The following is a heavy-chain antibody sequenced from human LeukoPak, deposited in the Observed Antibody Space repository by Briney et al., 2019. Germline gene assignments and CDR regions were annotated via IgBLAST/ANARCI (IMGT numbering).Heavy chain of an antibody. V-gene: IGHV1-46*01. CDR1: GYTFTSYY. Sequence: ASVKVSCKASGYTFTSYYMHWVRQAPGQGLEWMGIINPSGGSTSYAQKFQGRVTMTRDMSTSTVYMELSSLRSEDTAVYYCARDLGGYGYGGPYYFDYWGQGTLVTVSS. CDR2: INPSGGST. CDR3: ARDLGGYGYGGPYYFDY. D-gene: IGHD3-22*01. J-gene: IGHJ4*02.